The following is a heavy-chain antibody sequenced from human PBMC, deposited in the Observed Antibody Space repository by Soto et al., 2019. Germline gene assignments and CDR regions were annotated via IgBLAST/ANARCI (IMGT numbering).Heavy chain of an antibody. Sequence: GGSLRLSXAASGFTFSSYSMNWVRQAPGKGLEWVSYISSSSSTIYYADSVKGRFTISRDNAKNSLYLQMNSLRAEDTAVYYCARVGPAASYYYYYGMDVWGQGTTVTVSS. J-gene: IGHJ6*02. CDR1: GFTFSSYS. V-gene: IGHV3-48*04. CDR2: ISSSSSTI. CDR3: ARVGPAASYYYYYGMDV. D-gene: IGHD2-2*01.